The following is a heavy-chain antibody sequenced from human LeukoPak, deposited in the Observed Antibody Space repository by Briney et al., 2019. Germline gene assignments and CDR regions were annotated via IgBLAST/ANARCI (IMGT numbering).Heavy chain of an antibody. CDR2: ISGSGGST. CDR1: GFSFSTYA. D-gene: IGHD3-3*01. CDR3: AKSGVGPYDY. V-gene: IGHV3-23*01. J-gene: IGHJ4*02. Sequence: PGGSLRLSCAASGFSFSTYAMSWLRQAPGKGLEWVSAISGSGGSTYYADSVRGRFTISRDNSKNTLYLQMNGLRAEDTAVYYCAKSGVGPYDYWGQGTLVTVSS.